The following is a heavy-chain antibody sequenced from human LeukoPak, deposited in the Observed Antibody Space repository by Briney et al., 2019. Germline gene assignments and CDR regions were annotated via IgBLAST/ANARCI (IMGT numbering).Heavy chain of an antibody. V-gene: IGHV3-23*01. Sequence: PGGSLRLSCAAPGFTFSSYAMSWVRQAPGKGLEWVSGISGGAGTPYYADSVKGRSTISRDNSKSTLYLQMTSLRAEDTAVYYCAKRRTTVITMDYFDYWGQGTLVTVSS. CDR1: GFTFSSYA. CDR3: AKRRTTVITMDYFDY. D-gene: IGHD4-17*01. J-gene: IGHJ4*02. CDR2: ISGGAGTP.